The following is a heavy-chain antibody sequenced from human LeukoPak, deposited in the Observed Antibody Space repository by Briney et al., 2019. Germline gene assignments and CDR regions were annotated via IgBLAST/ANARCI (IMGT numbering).Heavy chain of an antibody. CDR3: AREFSGCNLLDS. CDR1: GFTFSSYG. CDR2: IWYDGSDK. J-gene: IGHJ4*02. D-gene: IGHD4/OR15-4a*01. Sequence: GRSLVLSCAASGFTFSSYGMQWVRPAPGKGLEGVAVIWYDGSDKYYADSVKGRFTISRDNSKNTLYVEMKSLRAEDTAVYYCAREFSGCNLLDSGGQGPLATVS. V-gene: IGHV3-33*01.